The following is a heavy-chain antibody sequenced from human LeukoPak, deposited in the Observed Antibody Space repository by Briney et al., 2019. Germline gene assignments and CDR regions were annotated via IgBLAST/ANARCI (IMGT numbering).Heavy chain of an antibody. J-gene: IGHJ4*02. CDR2: IDHSGST. V-gene: IGHV4-34*01. CDR1: GGSFSSYY. D-gene: IGHD6-13*01. CDR3: ARNFPYSKLNY. Sequence: SETLSLTCVVSGGSFSSYYWSWIRQPPGKGLEWIGEIDHSGSTNYNPSLKSRVTISVDTSKSQFSLQLSSVTAADTAVYYCARNFPYSKLNYWGQGTLVTVSS.